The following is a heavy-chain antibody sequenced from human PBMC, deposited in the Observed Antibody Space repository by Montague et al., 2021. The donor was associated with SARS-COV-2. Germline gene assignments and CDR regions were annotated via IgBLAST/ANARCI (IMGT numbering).Heavy chain of an antibody. V-gene: IGHV2-5*02. Sequence: PALVKPTQTLTLTCTFSGFSLTTSGVGVGWIRQPPGKALEWLALIYWDDDKRYSPSLKRRLTITKDTSKKQVVLTLTNIDPVDTATYYCARGDLVASDLFEYWGQGTLVTVSS. D-gene: IGHD3-10*01. CDR2: IYWDDDK. CDR1: GFSLTTSGVG. CDR3: ARGDLVASDLFEY. J-gene: IGHJ4*02.